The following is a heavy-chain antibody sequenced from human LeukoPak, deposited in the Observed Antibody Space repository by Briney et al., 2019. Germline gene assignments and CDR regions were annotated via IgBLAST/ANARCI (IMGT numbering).Heavy chain of an antibody. V-gene: IGHV4-34*01. CDR3: ARRKGVVVPAAIVTTYYFDY. J-gene: IGHJ4*02. Sequence: SETLSLTCAVYGGSFSGYYWSLIRQPPGKGLEWIGEINHSGSTNYNPSLKSRVTISVDTSKNQFSLKLSSVTAADTAVYYCARRKGVVVPAAIVTTYYFDYWGQGTLVTVSS. D-gene: IGHD2-2*02. CDR1: GGSFSGYY. CDR2: INHSGST.